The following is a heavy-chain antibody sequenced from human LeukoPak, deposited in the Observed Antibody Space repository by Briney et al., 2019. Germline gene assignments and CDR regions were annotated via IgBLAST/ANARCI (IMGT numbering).Heavy chain of an antibody. CDR3: ASLNYDILTGSYYFDY. V-gene: IGHV3-21*04. CDR1: GFTFSSYS. J-gene: IGHJ4*02. Sequence: GGSLRLSCAASGFTFSSYSMNWVRQAPGKGLEWVSSISSSSSYIYYADSVKGRFTISRDNAKNSLYLQMNSLRAEDTAVYYCASLNYDILTGSYYFDYWGQGTLVTISS. D-gene: IGHD3-9*01. CDR2: ISSSSSYI.